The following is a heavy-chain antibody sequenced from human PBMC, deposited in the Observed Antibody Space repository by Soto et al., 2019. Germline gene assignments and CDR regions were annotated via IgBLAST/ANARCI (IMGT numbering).Heavy chain of an antibody. CDR1: GGSINSDGYY. D-gene: IGHD3-22*01. CDR3: ARDSLDSSGNFMRHPDAFDV. CDR2: IHYSGNT. V-gene: IGHV4-31*03. J-gene: IGHJ3*01. Sequence: QVQLQESGPGLVKPSQTLSLTCTVSGGSINSDGYYWSWIRQHPGKGLEWIGYIHYSGNTYYNPSIKSRITISLDTSKNQFSLQLSSVTVADTAVYFCARDSLDSSGNFMRHPDAFDVWGQGTGVAVSS.